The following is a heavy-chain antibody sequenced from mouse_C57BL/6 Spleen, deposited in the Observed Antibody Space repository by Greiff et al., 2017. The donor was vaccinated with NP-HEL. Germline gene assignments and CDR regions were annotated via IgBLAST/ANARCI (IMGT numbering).Heavy chain of an antibody. J-gene: IGHJ2*01. CDR3: TRSPSNWEGPFDY. CDR2: IDPETGGT. D-gene: IGHD4-1*01. Sequence: QVQLKESGAELVRPGASVTLSCKASGYTFTDYEMHWVKQTPVHGLEWIGAIDPETGGTAYNQKFKGKAILTADKSSSTAYMELRSLTSEDSAVYYCTRSPSNWEGPFDYWGQGTTLTVSS. CDR1: GYTFTDYE. V-gene: IGHV1-15*01.